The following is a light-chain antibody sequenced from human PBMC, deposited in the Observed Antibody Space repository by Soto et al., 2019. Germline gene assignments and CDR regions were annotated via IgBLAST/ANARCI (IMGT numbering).Light chain of an antibody. CDR1: QFVSSAN. J-gene: IGKJ4*01. Sequence: EVVLTQSPGTLSLSPGETATLSCRASQFVSSANLAWYQQKPGRAPRLLISDTSRRATGIPDRFSGSGSGTDFTLTISRLEPEDFAVYYCQQCGSSPLTFGGGTKV. CDR3: QQCGSSPLT. CDR2: DTS. V-gene: IGKV3-20*01.